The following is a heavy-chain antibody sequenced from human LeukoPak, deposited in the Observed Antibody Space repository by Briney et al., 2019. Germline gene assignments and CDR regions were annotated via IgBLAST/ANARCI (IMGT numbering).Heavy chain of an antibody. D-gene: IGHD3-10*01. Sequence: SETLSLTCAVYGGSFSGYYWNWIRQPPGKGLEWIGEINHSGTTNYNPSLKSRVTISVDTSKNQFSLKLSSVTAADTAVYYCAREDGSGSYYDYWGQGTLGTVSS. V-gene: IGHV4-34*01. J-gene: IGHJ4*02. CDR3: AREDGSGSYYDY. CDR2: INHSGTT. CDR1: GGSFSGYY.